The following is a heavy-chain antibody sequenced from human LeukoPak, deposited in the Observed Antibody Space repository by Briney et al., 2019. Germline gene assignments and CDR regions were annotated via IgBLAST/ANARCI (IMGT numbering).Heavy chain of an antibody. J-gene: IGHJ4*02. CDR3: ARNYDSGYDRFFDY. CDR2: ISSSSYI. V-gene: IGHV3-21*01. D-gene: IGHD5-12*01. Sequence: GGSLRLSCAASGFTFSSYSMNWVRQAPGKGLEWVSSISSSSYIYYADSVKGRFTISRDNAKNSLYLQMNSLRAEDTAVYYCARNYDSGYDRFFDYWGQGTLVTVSS. CDR1: GFTFSSYS.